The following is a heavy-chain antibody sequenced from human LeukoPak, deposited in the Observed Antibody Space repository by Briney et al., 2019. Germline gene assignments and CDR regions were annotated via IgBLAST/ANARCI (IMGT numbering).Heavy chain of an antibody. V-gene: IGHV4-39*07. Sequence: SETLSLPCTVSGGYIITSGHYWGWIRQTPGKGLEWIGSIYYTGVTSTNPFFRSRMSISVDTSKNQFSLNLTSVTAADAAVYYCARERSSSGGHNWFDPWGQGTLVTVSS. J-gene: IGHJ5*02. D-gene: IGHD4-23*01. CDR3: ARERSSSGGHNWFDP. CDR1: GGYIITSGHY. CDR2: IYYTGVT.